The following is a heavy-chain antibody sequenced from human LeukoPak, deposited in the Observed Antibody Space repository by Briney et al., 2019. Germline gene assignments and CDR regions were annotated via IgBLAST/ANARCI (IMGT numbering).Heavy chain of an antibody. CDR1: GGTFSSYA. D-gene: IGHD6-19*01. Sequence: ASVKVSCKASGGTFSSYAISWVRQAPGQGLEWMGRIIPILGIANYAQKFQGRVTITADKSTSTAYMELSSLRSEDTAVYYCARNGEQWLVRSTVDYWGQGTLVTVSS. CDR3: ARNGEQWLVRSTVDY. V-gene: IGHV1-69*04. J-gene: IGHJ4*02. CDR2: IIPILGIA.